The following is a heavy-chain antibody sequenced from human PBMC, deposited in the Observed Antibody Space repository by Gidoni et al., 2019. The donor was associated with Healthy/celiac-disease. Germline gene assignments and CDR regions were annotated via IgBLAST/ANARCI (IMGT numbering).Heavy chain of an antibody. D-gene: IGHD1-26*01. CDR1: GYTFTSYA. J-gene: IGHJ4*02. CDR3: ARGWLGSGSPPAVKEIDY. CDR2: FNPNTGNQ. Sequence: QVQLVQSGSELKKPGASVKVSFKASGYTFTSYAMNWVRQAPGQGLVWRGWFNPNTGNQTYDQGFTGRFVCSLYTSVSTAYLQISSLKAEDTAVYYCARGWLGSGSPPAVKEIDYWGQGTLVTVSS. V-gene: IGHV7-4-1*02.